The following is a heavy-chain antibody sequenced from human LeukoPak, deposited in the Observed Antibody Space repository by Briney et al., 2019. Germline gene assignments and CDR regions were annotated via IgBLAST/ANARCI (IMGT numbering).Heavy chain of an antibody. D-gene: IGHD6-13*01. V-gene: IGHV3-7*01. CDR3: ASGRQLGY. CDR2: IKEVGSEK. Sequence: GSLSLSCAASGFTFSNYWMSWVRQAPGKGLEWVANIKEVGSEKYYVDSVKGRFTISRDNARNSLYLQMNSLRAEDTAVYYCASGRQLGYWGQGTLVTVSS. J-gene: IGHJ4*02. CDR1: GFTFSNYW.